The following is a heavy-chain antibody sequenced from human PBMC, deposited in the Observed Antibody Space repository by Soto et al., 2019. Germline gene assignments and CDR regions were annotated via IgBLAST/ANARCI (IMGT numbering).Heavy chain of an antibody. CDR2: ISYDGSNK. CDR3: ARGYYDSSGYPHRRDAFDL. J-gene: IGHJ3*01. CDR1: GFTFSSYA. V-gene: IGHV3-30-3*01. D-gene: IGHD3-22*01. Sequence: PGGSLRLSCAASGFTFSSYAMHWVRQAPGKGLEWVAVISYDGSNKYYADSVKGRFTISRDNSKNTLYLQMNSLRAEDTAVYYCARGYYDSSGYPHRRDAFDLWGQGTMVT.